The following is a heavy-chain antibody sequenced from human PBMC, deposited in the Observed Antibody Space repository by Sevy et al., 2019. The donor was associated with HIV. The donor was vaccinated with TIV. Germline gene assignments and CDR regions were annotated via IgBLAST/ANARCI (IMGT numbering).Heavy chain of an antibody. D-gene: IGHD6-19*01. Sequence: GGSLRLSCAASGFTFSSYGMHWVRQAPGKGLEWVAVISYDGSNKYYADSVKGRFTISRDNSKNTLYLQMNSLRAEDTAVYYCATLYISGWYYFDYWGQGTLVTVSS. CDR2: ISYDGSNK. CDR3: ATLYISGWYYFDY. J-gene: IGHJ4*02. V-gene: IGHV3-30*03. CDR1: GFTFSSYG.